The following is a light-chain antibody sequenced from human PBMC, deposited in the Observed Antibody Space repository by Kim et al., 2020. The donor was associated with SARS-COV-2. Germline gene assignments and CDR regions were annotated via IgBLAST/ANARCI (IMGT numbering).Light chain of an antibody. CDR2: GAS. J-gene: IGKJ4*01. CDR1: QGITND. CDR3: LQAYLPPRT. Sequence: AIQMTQSPSSLSASVGDRVTITCRASQGITNDLGWYQQKPGKAPKLLIYGASSLQSGVPSRFSGSGSGTAFTLTISSLQPEDSATYYCLQAYLPPRTFGGGTKVDIK. V-gene: IGKV1-6*01.